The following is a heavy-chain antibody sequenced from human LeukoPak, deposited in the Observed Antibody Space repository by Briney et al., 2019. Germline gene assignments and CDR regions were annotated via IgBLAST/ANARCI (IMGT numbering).Heavy chain of an antibody. CDR3: ARGDYHDASALLGY. CDR1: GFTFSSYE. CDR2: ISSSGSTI. D-gene: IGHD3-16*01. V-gene: IGHV3-48*03. J-gene: IGHJ4*02. Sequence: TGGSLRLSCAASGFTFSSYEMNWVRQAPGKGLEWVSYISSSGSTIYYADSVKGRFTISRDNAKNSLYLQMNSLRAEDTAVYYCARGDYHDASALLGYWGQGTLVTVSS.